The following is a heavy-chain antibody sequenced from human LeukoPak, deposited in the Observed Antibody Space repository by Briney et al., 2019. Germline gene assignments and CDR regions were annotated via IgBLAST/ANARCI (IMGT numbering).Heavy chain of an antibody. D-gene: IGHD6-19*01. CDR2: ISAYNGNT. V-gene: IGHV1-18*01. Sequence: ASVKVSCKAPGYTFTSYGISWVRQAPGQGLEWMGWISAYNGNTNYAQKLQGRVTMTTDTSTSTAYMELRSLRSDDTAVYYCARVVDGSGWGAYYFDYWGQGTLVTVSS. J-gene: IGHJ4*02. CDR1: GYTFTSYG. CDR3: ARVVDGSGWGAYYFDY.